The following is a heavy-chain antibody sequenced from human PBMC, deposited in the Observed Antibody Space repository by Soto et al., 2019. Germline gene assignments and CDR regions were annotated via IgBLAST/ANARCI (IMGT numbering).Heavy chain of an antibody. CDR1: GFSLSNARMG. CDR2: IFSNDEK. V-gene: IGHV2-26*01. Sequence: FGPTLVNPTETLTLTCTVSGFSLSNARMGVSWIRQPPGKALEWLAHIFSNDEKSYSTSLKSRLTISKDTSKSQVVLTMTNMDPVDTATYYCARTPGEWPYNWFDPWGQGTLVTVSS. J-gene: IGHJ5*02. CDR3: ARTPGEWPYNWFDP. D-gene: IGHD3-10*01.